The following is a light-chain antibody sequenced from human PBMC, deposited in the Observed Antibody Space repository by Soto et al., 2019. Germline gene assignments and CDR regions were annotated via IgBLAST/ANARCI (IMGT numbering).Light chain of an antibody. CDR2: ATS. Sequence: DLQMTQSPSSLSASVGDRVTITCRASQSISTYLIWYQQKPGKAPKLLIYATSSLQSGVPSRFSGSGSGTDFTLTISSLQPEDFPTYYCQQSYSTPPGTFGQGTKVEIK. J-gene: IGKJ1*01. V-gene: IGKV1-39*01. CDR3: QQSYSTPPGT. CDR1: QSISTY.